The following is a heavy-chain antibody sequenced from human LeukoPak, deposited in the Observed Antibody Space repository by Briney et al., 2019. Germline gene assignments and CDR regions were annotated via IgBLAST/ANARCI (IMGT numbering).Heavy chain of an antibody. Sequence: SETLSLTCTVSGGSICSSSYYWGWIRQPPGKGLEWIGSIYYSGSTYYNPSLKSRVTISVDTSKNQFSLKLSSVTAADTAVYYCARIVVVPAAIDYWGQGTLVTVSS. J-gene: IGHJ4*02. CDR3: ARIVVVPAAIDY. CDR2: IYYSGST. CDR1: GGSICSSSYY. D-gene: IGHD2-2*01. V-gene: IGHV4-39*01.